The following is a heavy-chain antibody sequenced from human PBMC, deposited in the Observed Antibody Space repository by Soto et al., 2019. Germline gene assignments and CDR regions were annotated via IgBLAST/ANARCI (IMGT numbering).Heavy chain of an antibody. V-gene: IGHV1-69*13. CDR1: GGTFSSYA. CDR3: AGHIVVVVAATDYYYGMDV. CDR2: IIPIFGTA. D-gene: IGHD2-15*01. Sequence: ASVKVSCKASGGTFSSYAISWVRQAPGQGLEWMGGIIPIFGTANYAQKFQGRVTITADESTSTAYMELSSLRSEDTAVYYCAGHIVVVVAATDYYYGMDVWGQGTKVTVSS. J-gene: IGHJ6*02.